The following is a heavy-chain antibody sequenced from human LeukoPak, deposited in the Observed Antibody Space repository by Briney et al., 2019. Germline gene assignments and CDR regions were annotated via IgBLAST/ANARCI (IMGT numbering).Heavy chain of an antibody. D-gene: IGHD6-19*01. CDR1: GFTFSTYA. J-gene: IGHJ6*02. CDR3: ARHDEIAVFRNGLDV. Sequence: GSLRLSCAASGFTFSTYAMSWIRQPPGKGLEWIGYIYYRGNTIYNPSLKSRVTMSVDTSGNQFTLKLSSVTAADTAVYYCARHDEIAVFRNGLDVWGQGTTVTVS. V-gene: IGHV4-59*08. CDR2: IYYRGNT.